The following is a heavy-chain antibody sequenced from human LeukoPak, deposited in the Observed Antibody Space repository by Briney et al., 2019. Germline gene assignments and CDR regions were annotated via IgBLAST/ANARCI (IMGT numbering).Heavy chain of an antibody. D-gene: IGHD2-15*01. CDR3: ARYFSGGQFKWFDP. J-gene: IGHJ5*02. CDR2: IYYSGST. V-gene: IGHV4-31*09. Sequence: SQTLSLTCTVSGGSISSGGYYWSWIRQHPGKGLEWIGYIYYSGSTYYSPSLKSRANISVDKSKNQFSLKLSSVTAADTAVYYCARYFSGGQFKWFDPWGQGTLVTVSS. CDR1: GGSISSGGYY.